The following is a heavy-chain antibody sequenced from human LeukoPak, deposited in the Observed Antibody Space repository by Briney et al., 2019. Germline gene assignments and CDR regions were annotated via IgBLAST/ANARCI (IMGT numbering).Heavy chain of an antibody. V-gene: IGHV3-48*04. CDR3: AELVITMIGGV. CDR2: ISSSGSTI. J-gene: IGHJ6*04. D-gene: IGHD3-10*02. CDR1: GFTFRSYW. Sequence: GGSLRLSCAASGFTFRSYWMNWVRQAPGKGLEWVSYISSSGSTIYYADSVKGRFTISRDNAKNSLYLQMNSLRAEDTAVYYCAELVITMIGGVWGKGTTVTISS.